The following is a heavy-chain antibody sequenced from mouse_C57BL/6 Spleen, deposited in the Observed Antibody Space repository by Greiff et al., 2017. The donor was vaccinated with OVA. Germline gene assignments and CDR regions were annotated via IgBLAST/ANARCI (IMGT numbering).Heavy chain of an antibody. CDR1: GFSLTSYG. D-gene: IGHD1-1*01. CDR2: IWSDGST. Sequence: QVQLKESGPGLVAPSQSLSITCTVSGFSLTSYGVHWVRQPPGKGLEWLVVIWSDGSTTYNSALKSRLSISKDNSKSQVFLKMNSLQTDDTAMYYCARHGDYYGSTYWYFDVWGTGTTVTVSS. CDR3: ARHGDYYGSTYWYFDV. J-gene: IGHJ1*03. V-gene: IGHV2-6-1*01.